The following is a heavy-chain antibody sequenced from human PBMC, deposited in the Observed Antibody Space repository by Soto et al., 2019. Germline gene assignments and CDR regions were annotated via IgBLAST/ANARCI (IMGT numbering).Heavy chain of an antibody. CDR2: IRSKANSYAT. CDR3: TRRGYCSGGSCSPGSGMDV. CDR1: GFTFSGSA. D-gene: IGHD2-15*01. J-gene: IGHJ6*02. Sequence: GGSLRLSCAASGFTFSGSAMHWVRQASGKGLEWVGRIRSKANSYATAYAASVKGRFTISRDDSKNTAYLQMNSLKTEDTAVYYCTRRGYCSGGSCSPGSGMDVWGQGTTVTVSS. V-gene: IGHV3-73*01.